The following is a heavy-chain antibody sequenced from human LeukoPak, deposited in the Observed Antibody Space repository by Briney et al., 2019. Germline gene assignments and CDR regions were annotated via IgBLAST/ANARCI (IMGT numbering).Heavy chain of an antibody. CDR1: GFTFSSYS. J-gene: IGHJ4*02. D-gene: IGHD5-12*01. CDR3: ARDWSRGNSGYVDH. Sequence: PGGSLRLSCAASGFTFSSYSMNWVRQAPGKGLEWVAVIWDDGTNNYYADSVKGRFTVSRDNSMNTLYLQVNSLTAEDTAVYYCARDWSRGNSGYVDHWGQGTLVTVSS. CDR2: IWDDGTNN. V-gene: IGHV3-33*08.